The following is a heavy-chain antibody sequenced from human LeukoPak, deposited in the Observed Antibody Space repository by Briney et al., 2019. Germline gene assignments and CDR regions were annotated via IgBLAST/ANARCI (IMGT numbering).Heavy chain of an antibody. V-gene: IGHV1-2*02. D-gene: IGHD4-11*01. Sequence: ASVKVSCKASGYTFTGYYMHWVRQAPGQGLEWMGWINPNSGGTNYAQKFQGRVTMTRDTSISTAYMELSRLRSDDTAVYYCARGWATTPFNWFDPWGQGTLVTVSS. CDR2: INPNSGGT. J-gene: IGHJ5*02. CDR1: GYTFTGYY. CDR3: ARGWATTPFNWFDP.